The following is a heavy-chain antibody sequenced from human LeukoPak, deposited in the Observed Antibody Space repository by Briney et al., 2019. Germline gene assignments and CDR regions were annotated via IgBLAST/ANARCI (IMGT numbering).Heavy chain of an antibody. D-gene: IGHD2-2*01. CDR3: ARRAYCSSTSCRNWFDP. V-gene: IGHV5-51*01. CDR1: GYSFTSYW. Sequence: GESLKISCKGSGYSFTSYWIGWVRQMPGKGLEWMGIIYPGDSDTRYSPSFQGQVTISADKSISTAYLQWSSLKASDTAMYYCARRAYCSSTSCRNWFDPWGQGTLVTVSS. CDR2: IYPGDSDT. J-gene: IGHJ5*02.